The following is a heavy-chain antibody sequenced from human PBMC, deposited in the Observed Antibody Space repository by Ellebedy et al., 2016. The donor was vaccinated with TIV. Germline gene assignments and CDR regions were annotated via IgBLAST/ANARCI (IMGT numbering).Heavy chain of an antibody. CDR2: IYWDDDK. V-gene: IGHV2-5*02. J-gene: IGHJ4*02. CDR3: AHLTLRDGLHFFDY. D-gene: IGHD5-24*01. CDR1: GFSLSTSGVG. Sequence: SGPTLVXPTQTLTLTCTFSGFSLSTSGVGVGWIRQPPGKALKCLALIYWDDDKRYIPSLKSRLTITKGISKNQVVLTMTNMDPVDTATYYCAHLTLRDGLHFFDYWGQGTLVTVSS.